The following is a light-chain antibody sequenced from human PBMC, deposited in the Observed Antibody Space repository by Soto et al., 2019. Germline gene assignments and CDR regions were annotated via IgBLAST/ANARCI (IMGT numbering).Light chain of an antibody. J-gene: IGLJ2*01. CDR2: DVS. V-gene: IGLV2-11*01. CDR3: CSYAGSYTLVV. Sequence: QSALTQPRSVSGSPGQSVTISCTGTSSDVGGYNYVSWYQQHPGKAPKLMIYDVSKRPSEVPDRFSGSKSGNTASLTISGLQSEDEADYYCCSYAGSYTLVVFGGGTKVTVL. CDR1: SSDVGGYNY.